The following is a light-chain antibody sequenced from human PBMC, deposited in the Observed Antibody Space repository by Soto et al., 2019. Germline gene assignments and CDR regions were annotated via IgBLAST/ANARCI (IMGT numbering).Light chain of an antibody. CDR3: QQYGSSGT. Sequence: VIEQSPAPLSVFSSERVNLSRRASQSVRSNLAWYQQKPGQAPRLLIYGASTRATGLPARFSGSGSGTDFTLTISRLEPEDFAVYYCQQYGSSGTFGQGTKVDI. CDR2: GAS. J-gene: IGKJ1*01. CDR1: QSVRSN. V-gene: IGKV3-15*01.